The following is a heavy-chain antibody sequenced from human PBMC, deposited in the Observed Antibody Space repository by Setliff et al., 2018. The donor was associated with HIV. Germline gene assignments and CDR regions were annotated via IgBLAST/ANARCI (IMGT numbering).Heavy chain of an antibody. CDR3: ARDRCNSVACYLYNWFDP. J-gene: IGHJ5*02. CDR1: GYSFSNFA. Sequence: ASVKVSCKASGYSFSNFALHWVRQVPGQRPEWMGWINAGNGNTKYSQKFQDRVTITRDTSADTVYMELSSLRSEDTAVYYCARDRCNSVACYLYNWFDPWGQGTLVTVSS. V-gene: IGHV1-3*01. CDR2: INAGNGNT. D-gene: IGHD2-2*01.